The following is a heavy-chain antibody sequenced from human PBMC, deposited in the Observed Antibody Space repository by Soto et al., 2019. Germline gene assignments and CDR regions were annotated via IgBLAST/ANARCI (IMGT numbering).Heavy chain of an antibody. V-gene: IGHV3-7*01. D-gene: IGHD3-10*01. CDR3: ARAGRPGGPFDY. CDR1: GFTFSTYW. J-gene: IGHJ4*02. Sequence: EVQLVESGGGLVQPGGSLRLSCAASGFTFSTYWMNWVRQAPGKGLEWVANIKQDGSEKYYVDSVKGRFTISRDNAKNSLDLQMNSLRAEDTAVYYCARAGRPGGPFDYWGQGTLVTVSS. CDR2: IKQDGSEK.